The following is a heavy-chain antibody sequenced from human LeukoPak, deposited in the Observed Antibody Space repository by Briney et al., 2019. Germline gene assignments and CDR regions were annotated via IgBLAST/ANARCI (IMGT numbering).Heavy chain of an antibody. Sequence: PGGSLRLSCVDSGFTFINYAMFWVRQAPGKGLEWVSAISGSGGNTYYADSVKGRLTISRDNSRNTLFLQINSLRAEDTAVYYCAKAGGLDHSYSVDVWGKGTTVTVSS. CDR2: ISGSGGNT. CDR3: AKAGGLDHSYSVDV. V-gene: IGHV3-23*01. J-gene: IGHJ6*03. CDR1: GFTFINYA.